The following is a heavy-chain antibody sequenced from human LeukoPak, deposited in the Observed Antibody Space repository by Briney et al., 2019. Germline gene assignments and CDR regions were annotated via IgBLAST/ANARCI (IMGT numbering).Heavy chain of an antibody. CDR1: GDSISSSANY. Sequence: SETLSLTCTVTGDSISSSANYWGWIRQPPGKGLEWIGSINDRRSTSYNPSLKSRVTISVYTTKNQFSLRLSSVTAADTAVYYCARDRGYTYGATAFEFWGQGTLVTVS. CDR3: ARDRGYTYGATAFEF. J-gene: IGHJ3*01. D-gene: IGHD5-18*01. CDR2: INDRRST. V-gene: IGHV4-39*07.